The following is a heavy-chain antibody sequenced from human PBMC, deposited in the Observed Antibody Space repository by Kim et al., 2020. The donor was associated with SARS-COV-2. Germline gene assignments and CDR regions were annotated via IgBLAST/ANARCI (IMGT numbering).Heavy chain of an antibody. V-gene: IGHV1-69*13. CDR3: ARDLGRAAMVPSVYYYYGMDV. J-gene: IGHJ6*02. D-gene: IGHD5-18*01. Sequence: SVKVSCKASGGTFSSYAISWVRQAPGQGLEWMGGIIPIFGTANYAQKFQGRVTITADESTSTAYMELSSLRSEDTAVYYCARDLGRAAMVPSVYYYYGMDVWGQGTTVTVSS. CDR1: GGTFSSYA. CDR2: IIPIFGTA.